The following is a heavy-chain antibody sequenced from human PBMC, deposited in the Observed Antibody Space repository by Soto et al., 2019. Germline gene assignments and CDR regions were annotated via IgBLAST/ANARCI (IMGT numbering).Heavy chain of an antibody. Sequence: PWESLKISCKGSGYSFTSYWISWVRQMPGKGLEWMGRIDPSDSYTNYSPSFQGHVTISADKSISTAYLQWSSLKASDTAMYYCAVGSSSSTRGNYFDYWGQGTLVTVSS. CDR2: IDPSDSYT. J-gene: IGHJ4*02. D-gene: IGHD2-2*01. CDR1: GYSFTSYW. V-gene: IGHV5-10-1*01. CDR3: AVGSSSSTRGNYFDY.